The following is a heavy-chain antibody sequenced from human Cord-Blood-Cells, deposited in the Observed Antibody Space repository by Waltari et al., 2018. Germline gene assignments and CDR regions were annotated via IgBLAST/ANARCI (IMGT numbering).Heavy chain of an antibody. CDR2: ISAYNGNT. Sequence: FASYGISWVRQAPGQGLEWMGWISAYNGNTNYAQKLQGRVTMTTDTSTSTAYMELRSLRSDDTAVYYCARTGYCSSTSCYTYYYYYYMDVWGKGTTVTVSS. CDR3: ARTGYCSSTSCYTYYYYYYMDV. J-gene: IGHJ6*03. D-gene: IGHD2-2*01. V-gene: IGHV1-18*04. CDR1: FASYG.